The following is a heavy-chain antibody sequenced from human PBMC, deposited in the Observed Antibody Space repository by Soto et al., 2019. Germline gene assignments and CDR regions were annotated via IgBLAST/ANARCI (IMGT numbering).Heavy chain of an antibody. CDR1: GFTFNNYA. Sequence: EVQLLESGGGLVQPGESLRLSCAGSGFTFNNYAMTWVRQAPGKGPEWVSAISGGGDTTYYADSVKGRFTISRDNSKNTLYLQMNSLRAEDTAVYYCAKHVPQYSSRLTHYWGQGTLVTVSS. V-gene: IGHV3-23*01. J-gene: IGHJ4*02. CDR2: ISGGGDTT. D-gene: IGHD6-13*01. CDR3: AKHVPQYSSRLTHY.